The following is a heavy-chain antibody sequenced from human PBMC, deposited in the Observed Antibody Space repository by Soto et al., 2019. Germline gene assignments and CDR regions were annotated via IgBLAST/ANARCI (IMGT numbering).Heavy chain of an antibody. D-gene: IGHD1-26*01. CDR1: GFNFSPYF. V-gene: IGHV3-74*02. CDR2: IKGDGTTT. J-gene: IGHJ3*02. Sequence: EAHLVESGGGLPQPGGSLRLSCVASGFNFSPYFMAWVRQGPGRGLEWVSHIKGDGTTTAYADSVRGRFIISRDNGRHPLFLQMHRLRDEDTAVYSCVSDRGTPDSFDIWGQGTTVIVSS. CDR3: VSDRGTPDSFDI.